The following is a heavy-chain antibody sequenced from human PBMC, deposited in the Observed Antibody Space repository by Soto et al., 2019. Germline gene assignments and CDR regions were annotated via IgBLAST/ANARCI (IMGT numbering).Heavy chain of an antibody. CDR2: IFYSGST. J-gene: IGHJ6*02. CDR1: GGAINNRDYY. Sequence: QVQLQESGPGLVKPSQTLSLTCSVSGGAINNRDYYWSWIRQHPVKGLEWIGNIFYSGSTDYNPSLKGQLTISIDTSKNEFSLKLTSVTAADTAVYYCARDRPAFKSFGSGMDVWGQGTTVTVSS. D-gene: IGHD3-16*01. CDR3: ARDRPAFKSFGSGMDV. V-gene: IGHV4-31*01.